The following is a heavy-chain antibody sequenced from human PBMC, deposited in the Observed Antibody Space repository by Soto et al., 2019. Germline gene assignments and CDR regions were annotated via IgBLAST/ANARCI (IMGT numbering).Heavy chain of an antibody. V-gene: IGHV2-70*01. CDR3: AWMGAHSSGWTSYYYGLDV. CDR1: GFSLSTSGMC. D-gene: IGHD6-25*01. CDR2: IDWADDK. Sequence: SGPTLVNPTQTLTLTSTVSGFSLSTSGMCVSWIRQPPAKALDWLALIDWADDKFYSTSLKTRLTGSKDTSKNQVVLTMTDMDPVDSGTYYCAWMGAHSSGWTSYYYGLDVWGPGTTVTVSS. J-gene: IGHJ6*02.